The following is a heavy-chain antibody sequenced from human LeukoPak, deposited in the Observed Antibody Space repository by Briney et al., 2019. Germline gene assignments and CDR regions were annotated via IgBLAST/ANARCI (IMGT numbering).Heavy chain of an antibody. CDR3: ARSTSSEYDIYHFDY. D-gene: IGHD3-9*01. V-gene: IGHV3-33*01. Sequence: PGRSLRLSCAASGFTFSSYGMHWVRQAPGKGLEWVAVIWYDGNKKYYADSVKGRFTISRDNSKNTLYLQMNSLRAEDTAVYYCARSTSSEYDIYHFDYWGQGTLVTVSS. CDR1: GFTFSSYG. J-gene: IGHJ4*02. CDR2: IWYDGNKK.